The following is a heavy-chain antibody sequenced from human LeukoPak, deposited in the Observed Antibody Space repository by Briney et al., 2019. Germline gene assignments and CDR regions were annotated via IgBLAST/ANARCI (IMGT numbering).Heavy chain of an antibody. CDR2: INPSGGST. Sequence: ASVKVSCKASGFTFTSYYMHWVRQAPGQGLEWMGIINPSGGSTIYPQKFQGRVTMTRDTSTSTVYMELSSLRPEDTAVYYCACVVRGAFDIWGQGTLVTVSS. CDR3: ACVVRGAFDI. CDR1: GFTFTSYY. D-gene: IGHD2-21*01. J-gene: IGHJ3*02. V-gene: IGHV1-46*03.